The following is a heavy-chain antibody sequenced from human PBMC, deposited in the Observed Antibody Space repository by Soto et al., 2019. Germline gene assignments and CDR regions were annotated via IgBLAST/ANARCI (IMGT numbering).Heavy chain of an antibody. CDR3: ARNSGPKTGRLDY. CDR1: GYSIGSYNW. Sequence: PSETLSLTCTVPGYSIGSYNWWGWIRQPPGKGLEWIGYIYYTGSTYYNLSLKSRVTLSVDTAKDQFSMTLGSVTAADTAVYYCARNSGPKTGRLDYWGPGILVTVSS. D-gene: IGHD3-10*01. J-gene: IGHJ4*02. V-gene: IGHV4-28*01. CDR2: IYYTGST.